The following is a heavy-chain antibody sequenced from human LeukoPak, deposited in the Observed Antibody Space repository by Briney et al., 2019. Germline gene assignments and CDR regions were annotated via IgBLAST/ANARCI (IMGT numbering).Heavy chain of an antibody. CDR2: ISSNGGST. Sequence: GGSLRLSCAASGFTFSSYATHWVRQAPGKGLEYVSAISSNGGSTYYANSVKGRFTISRDNSKNTLYLQMGSLRAEDMAVYYCAREHSTLYYFDYWGQGTLVTVSS. J-gene: IGHJ4*02. CDR1: GFTFSSYA. CDR3: AREHSTLYYFDY. V-gene: IGHV3-64*01. D-gene: IGHD4-11*01.